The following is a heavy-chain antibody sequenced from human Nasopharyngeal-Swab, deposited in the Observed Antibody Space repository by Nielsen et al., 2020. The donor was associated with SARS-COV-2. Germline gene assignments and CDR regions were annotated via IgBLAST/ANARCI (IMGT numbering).Heavy chain of an antibody. CDR2: INHSGST. V-gene: IGHV4-34*01. CDR3: ARGRGYMGY. CDR1: GGSFSGYY. D-gene: IGHD5-18*01. Sequence: GSLRLSCAVYGGSFSGYYWSWIRQPPGKGLEWIGEINHSGSTNYNPSLKSRVTISVDTSKNQFSLKLSSVTAADTAVYYCARGRGYMGYWGQGTLVTVSS. J-gene: IGHJ4*02.